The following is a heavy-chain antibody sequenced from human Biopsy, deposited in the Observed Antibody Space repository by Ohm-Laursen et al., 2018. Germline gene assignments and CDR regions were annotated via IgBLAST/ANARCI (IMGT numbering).Heavy chain of an antibody. J-gene: IGHJ4*02. D-gene: IGHD1-26*01. V-gene: IGHV1-8*01. CDR2: MSPNTGNT. CDR1: GYTFTSHD. CDR3: ARWETTLGRSLDS. Sequence: ASVKVSCKASGYTFTSHDINWVRQATGQGLEWMGWMSPNTGNTVYAQRFQDRVTMTSDTSTGTAYMELTSLTPDDTAVYFCARWETTLGRSLDSWGQGILVTVSS.